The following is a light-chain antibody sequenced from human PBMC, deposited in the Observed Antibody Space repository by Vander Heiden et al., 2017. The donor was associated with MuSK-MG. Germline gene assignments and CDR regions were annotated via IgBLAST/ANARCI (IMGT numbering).Light chain of an antibody. CDR2: GAS. CDR1: QSISSW. Sequence: DIQVPHSPSTLSASVGDRVTITCRASQSISSWLAWYQQKPGKAPKLLIYGASSLESGVPSRFSGSGSGTEFTLTISSLQPDDFATYYCQHYNSFSPTFGQGTKVEI. V-gene: IGKV1-5*01. J-gene: IGKJ1*01. CDR3: QHYNSFSPT.